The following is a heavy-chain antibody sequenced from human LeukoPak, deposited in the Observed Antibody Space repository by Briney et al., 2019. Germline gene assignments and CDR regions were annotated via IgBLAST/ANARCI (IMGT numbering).Heavy chain of an antibody. D-gene: IGHD3-22*01. CDR1: GYTFTGYY. CDR2: INPNSGGT. V-gene: IGHV1-2*04. Sequence: ASVKVSCKASGYTFTGYYMHWVRQAPGQGLEWMGWINPNSGGTNYAQKFQGWVTMTRDTSISTAYMELSRLRSDDTAVYYCARDMFYDSSGYYRPDAFDIWGQGTMVTVSS. J-gene: IGHJ3*02. CDR3: ARDMFYDSSGYYRPDAFDI.